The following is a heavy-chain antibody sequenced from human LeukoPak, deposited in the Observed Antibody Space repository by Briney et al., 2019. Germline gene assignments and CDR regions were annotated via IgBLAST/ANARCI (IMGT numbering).Heavy chain of an antibody. J-gene: IGHJ4*02. V-gene: IGHV4-59*01. D-gene: IGHD3-10*01. CDR2: IYYSGST. Sequence: SETLSLTCTVSGGSISSYYWSWIRQPPGKGLEWIGYIYYSGSTNYNPSLKSRVTISVDGSKNQLSLKLSSVTAADTAVYYCARVGTPTAPPPPPLIDYWGQGTLVTVSS. CDR3: ARVGTPTAPPPPPLIDY. CDR1: GGSISSYY.